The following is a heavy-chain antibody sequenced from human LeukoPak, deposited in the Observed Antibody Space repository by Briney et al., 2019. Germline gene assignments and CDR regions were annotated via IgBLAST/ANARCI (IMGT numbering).Heavy chain of an antibody. CDR2: IYSGGST. D-gene: IGHD2-2*02. V-gene: IGHV3-66*01. CDR3: ARDCSSTSCYNYYGMDV. J-gene: IGHJ6*02. Sequence: GGSLRLSCAASGFTVSSNYMSWVRQAPGKGLEWVSVIYSGGSTYYADSVKGRFTISRDNSKNTLYLQMNSLRAEDTAVYYCARDCSSTSCYNYYGMDVWGQGTMVTVSS. CDR1: GFTVSSNY.